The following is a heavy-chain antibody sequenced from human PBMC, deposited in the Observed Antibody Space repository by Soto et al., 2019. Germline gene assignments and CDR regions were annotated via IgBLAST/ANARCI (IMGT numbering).Heavy chain of an antibody. CDR1: GFTFSDYY. J-gene: IGHJ4*02. CDR3: ARGQNFDY. CDR2: ISTTSTYI. V-gene: IGHV3-11*05. Sequence: QVQLVQSGGDLVKPGGSLRLSCAASGFTFSDYYMTWIRQAPGKGLDWVSTISTTSTYINYADSAKGRFTITRDNTKNVLYLQMDSLTADDTATYYCARGQNFDYWGQGTLVTVSS.